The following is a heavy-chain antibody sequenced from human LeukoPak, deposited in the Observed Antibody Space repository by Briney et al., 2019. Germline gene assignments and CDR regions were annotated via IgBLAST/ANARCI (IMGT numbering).Heavy chain of an antibody. J-gene: IGHJ5*02. CDR2: IYSGGGGTT. Sequence: PGGSLRLSCAASGFTVSTNYMTWVRQAPGKGLEWVSVIYSGGGGTTHYADSVKGRFTISRDNSKNTVSLQMNSLTAEDTAIYYCARDNGLNWFDPWGQGTLVTVPS. CDR1: GFTVSTNY. CDR3: ARDNGLNWFDP. V-gene: IGHV3-53*01.